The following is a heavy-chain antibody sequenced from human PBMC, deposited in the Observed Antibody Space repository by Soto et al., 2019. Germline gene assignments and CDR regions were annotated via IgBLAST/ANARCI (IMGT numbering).Heavy chain of an antibody. CDR2: INWNAGRI. CDR3: AKVEDVGLGAFDY. Sequence: EVQLVESGGTLVRPGRSLRLSCAVSGFNIDDYAMHWVRQAPGKGLEWVSGINWNAGRILYADSVKGRFTISRDIANQALYLQMDSLRAEDTAFYCCAKVEDVGLGAFDYWGPGTLVIVSS. D-gene: IGHD1-26*01. V-gene: IGHV3-9*01. CDR1: GFNIDDYA. J-gene: IGHJ4*02.